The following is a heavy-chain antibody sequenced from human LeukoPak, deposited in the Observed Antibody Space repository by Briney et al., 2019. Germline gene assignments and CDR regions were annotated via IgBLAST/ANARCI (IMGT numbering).Heavy chain of an antibody. D-gene: IGHD5-24*01. Sequence: SETLSLTCTVSGGHISSSSHYGGWIRQPPGKGLEWIGCFYYSGSTYYNPSLKSRVTISVDTSKNQFSLKLSSVTAADTAVYYCARHEMDTIFPRLDYWGQGTLVTVSS. CDR3: ARHEMDTIFPRLDY. J-gene: IGHJ4*02. V-gene: IGHV4-39*01. CDR2: FYYSGST. CDR1: GGHISSSSHY.